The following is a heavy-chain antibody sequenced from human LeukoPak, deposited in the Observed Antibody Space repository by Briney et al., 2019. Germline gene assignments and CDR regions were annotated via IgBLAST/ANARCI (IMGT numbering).Heavy chain of an antibody. D-gene: IGHD4-23*01. CDR1: GGSFSGYY. V-gene: IGHV4-34*01. CDR3: ARGGHDYGGNSKFDY. CDR2: INHSGST. J-gene: IGHJ4*02. Sequence: PSETLSLTCAVYGGSFSGYYWSWIRQPPGKGLEWIGEINHSGSTNYNPSLKSRVTISVDTSKNQFSLKLSSVTAADTAVYYCARGGHDYGGNSKFDYWGQGTLVTVSS.